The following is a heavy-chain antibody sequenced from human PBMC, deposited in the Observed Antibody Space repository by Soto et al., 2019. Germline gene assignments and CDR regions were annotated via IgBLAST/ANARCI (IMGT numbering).Heavy chain of an antibody. CDR2: IIPLHNTS. V-gene: IGHV1-69*06. D-gene: IGHD1-20*01. J-gene: IGHJ6*02. CDR3: AIWSNWNPLYYRGMDV. Sequence: QVQLLQSGAEVKKPGSSVKVSCKVSGGAFTNYSLNWVRHAPGQGLEWLGGIIPLHNTSNYSLKLLGRGSVTADISSNTVYMHLIGLTSEDTATYYCAIWSNWNPLYYRGMDVWGQGTTVTVSS. CDR1: GGAFTNYS.